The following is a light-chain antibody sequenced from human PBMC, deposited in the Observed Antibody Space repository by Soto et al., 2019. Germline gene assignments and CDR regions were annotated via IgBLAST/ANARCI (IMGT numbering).Light chain of an antibody. CDR1: RSFIGW. J-gene: IGKJ1*01. CDR3: QQYNSYSPEWT. Sequence: IQRTKPPSPLSPPVEARVPITGRAGRSFIGWLAGYRQNPGKAPKLLIYVASSLESGVPSRFSGSGSGTEFTLTISSLQPDDFATYYCQQYNSYSPEWTFGQGTKVEIK. CDR2: VAS. V-gene: IGKV1-5*01.